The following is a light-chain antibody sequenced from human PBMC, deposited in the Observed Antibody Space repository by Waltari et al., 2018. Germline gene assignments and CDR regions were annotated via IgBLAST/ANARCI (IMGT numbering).Light chain of an antibody. CDR1: QSVGRT. CDR2: GAS. Sequence: EIVLTQSPGTLSLSPGERATLPCRASQSVGRTLAWYQQKPGQAPRLLIDGASNRATGTPDRFSGSGSGTDFSLTISRLDPADFAVYYCQHYVRLPVAFGQGTTVEIK. CDR3: QHYVRLPVA. V-gene: IGKV3-20*01. J-gene: IGKJ1*01.